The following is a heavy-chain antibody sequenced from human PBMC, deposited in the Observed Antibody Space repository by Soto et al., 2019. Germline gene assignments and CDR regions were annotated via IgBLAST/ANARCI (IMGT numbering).Heavy chain of an antibody. J-gene: IGHJ6*02. CDR2: INPNSGGT. CDR1: GYTFTGYY. D-gene: IGHD6-13*01. V-gene: IGHV1-2*02. Sequence: ASVKVSCKASGYTFTGYYMHWGRQAPGQGLEWMGWINPNSGGTNYAQKFQGRVTMTRDTSISTDYVELSSLRSDDTAVYYCARDHSGYSSSWYGYYYHGMDVWGQGTTVTVSS. CDR3: ARDHSGYSSSWYGYYYHGMDV.